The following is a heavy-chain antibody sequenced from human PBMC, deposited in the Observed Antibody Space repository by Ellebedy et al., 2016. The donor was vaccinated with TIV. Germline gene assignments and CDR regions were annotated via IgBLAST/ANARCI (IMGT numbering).Heavy chain of an antibody. CDR1: DNSFTRFG. Sequence: AASVKVSCKAYDNSFTRFGFTWVRQAPGQGLEWMGWISAYNGNTKYAQMFQDRFTMTTDTSTKTVYMELRSLRSDDTALYYCARTHYRFGIIDYLDYWGQGTLVTVSS. D-gene: IGHD3-10*01. CDR2: ISAYNGNT. V-gene: IGHV1-18*04. J-gene: IGHJ4*02. CDR3: ARTHYRFGIIDYLDY.